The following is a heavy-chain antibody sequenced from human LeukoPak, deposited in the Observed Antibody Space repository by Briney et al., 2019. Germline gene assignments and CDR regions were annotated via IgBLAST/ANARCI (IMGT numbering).Heavy chain of an antibody. Sequence: SETLSLTCTVSGGSISSYYWSWIRQPAGKGLEWIGRIYTSGSTNYNPSLKSRVTISVDTSKNQFSLKLSSVTAADTAVYYCARQFTVTTPPYYYYMDVWGKGTTVTISS. V-gene: IGHV4-4*07. D-gene: IGHD4-17*01. CDR1: GGSISSYY. J-gene: IGHJ6*03. CDR3: ARQFTVTTPPYYYYMDV. CDR2: IYTSGST.